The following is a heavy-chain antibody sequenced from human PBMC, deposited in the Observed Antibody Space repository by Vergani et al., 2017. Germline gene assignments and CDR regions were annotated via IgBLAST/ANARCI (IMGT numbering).Heavy chain of an antibody. CDR3: GRGADFYGLGSRLLDL. V-gene: IGHV4-59*01. J-gene: IGHJ5*02. Sequence: QVRLQESGPGLVKPSETLSLTCSVSGGSMSGYYWSWIRQPPGKELEWIGYMYHSGSTNYNPSLETRVTISGDTSKNQFSLKLNSVTAADAAVYYCGRGADFYGLGSRLLDLWGQGILVTVS. D-gene: IGHD3-10*01. CDR1: GGSMSGYY. CDR2: MYHSGST.